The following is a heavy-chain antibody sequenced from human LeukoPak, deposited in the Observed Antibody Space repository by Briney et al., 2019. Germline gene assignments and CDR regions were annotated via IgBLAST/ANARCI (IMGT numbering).Heavy chain of an antibody. CDR3: ARGYCTSTSCYGVAAFDI. Sequence: SVKVSCKASGGTFSSYAISWVRQAPGQGLEWMGGIIPIFGTANYAQKFQGRVTITTDESTSTAYMELSSLRSEDTAVYYCARGYCTSTSCYGVAAFDIWGQGTMVTVSS. CDR1: GGTFSSYA. CDR2: IIPIFGTA. V-gene: IGHV1-69*05. D-gene: IGHD2-2*01. J-gene: IGHJ3*02.